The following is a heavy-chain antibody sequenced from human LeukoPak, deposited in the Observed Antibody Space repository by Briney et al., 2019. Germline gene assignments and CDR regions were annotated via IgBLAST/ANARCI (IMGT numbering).Heavy chain of an antibody. CDR1: GYSFTGYW. V-gene: IGHV5-51*01. CDR2: IYPGDSDT. Sequence: GESLKISCKGSGYSFTGYWSGWVRQMPGKGLEWMGIIYPGDSDTRYSPSFQGQVTISADKSISTAYLQWSSLKASDTAMSYCARDSSGYFDAFDIWGQGTMVTVSS. J-gene: IGHJ3*02. D-gene: IGHD3-22*01. CDR3: ARDSSGYFDAFDI.